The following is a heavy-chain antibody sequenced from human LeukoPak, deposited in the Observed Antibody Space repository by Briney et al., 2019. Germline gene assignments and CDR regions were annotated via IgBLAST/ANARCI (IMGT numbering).Heavy chain of an antibody. CDR1: EFTVSSNY. Sequence: PGGSLRLSCAASEFTVSSNYMSWVRQAPGKGLEWVSVIYSGGSTYYADSVKGRFTISRDNSKNTLYLQMNSLRAEDTAVYYCARGYSSSWYRFDYWGQGTLVTVSS. J-gene: IGHJ4*02. D-gene: IGHD6-13*01. CDR2: IYSGGST. V-gene: IGHV3-53*01. CDR3: ARGYSSSWYRFDY.